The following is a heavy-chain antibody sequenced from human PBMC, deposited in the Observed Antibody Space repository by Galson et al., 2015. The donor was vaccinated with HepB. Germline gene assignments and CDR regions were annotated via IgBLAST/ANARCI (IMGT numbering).Heavy chain of an antibody. D-gene: IGHD3-22*01. V-gene: IGHV1-18*01. J-gene: IGHJ4*02. CDR2: ISPYNGNT. Sequence: SVKVSCKASGYIFTSYGISWVRQAPGQGLEWMGWISPYNGNTNYAQKLQGRVTMTTGTSTTTAYMELRSLRSDDTAVYYCARTYYDTSGYFDFWGQGTLVTVSS. CDR1: GYIFTSYG. CDR3: ARTYYDTSGYFDF.